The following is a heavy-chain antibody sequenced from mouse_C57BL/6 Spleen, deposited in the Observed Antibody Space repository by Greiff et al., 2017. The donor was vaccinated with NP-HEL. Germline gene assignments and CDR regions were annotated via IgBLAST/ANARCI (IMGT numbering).Heavy chain of an antibody. CDR2: INPYNGGT. CDR1: GYTFTDYY. J-gene: IGHJ2*01. V-gene: IGHV1-19*01. CDR3: ARSEWGANWDYFDY. D-gene: IGHD4-1*01. Sequence: VQLQQSGPVLVKPGASVKMSCKASGYTFTDYYMNWVKQSHGKSLEWIGVINPYNGGTSYNQKFKGKATLTVDKSSSTAYMELNSLTSEDSAVYYCARSEWGANWDYFDYWGQGTTLTVSS.